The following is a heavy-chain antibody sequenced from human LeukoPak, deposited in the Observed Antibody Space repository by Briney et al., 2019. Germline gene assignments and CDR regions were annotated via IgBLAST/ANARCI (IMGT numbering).Heavy chain of an antibody. V-gene: IGHV3-53*04. J-gene: IGHJ3*02. D-gene: IGHD5-12*01. CDR3: ARERLATRRAFDI. CDR2: IYSGGDT. CDR1: GFTVSSNY. Sequence: PGGSLRLSCAASGFTVSSNYMSWVRQAPGEGLEWVSVIYSGGDTYYADSVRGRFTISRHISKNTLYLQMSSLRPDDTAVYYCARERLATRRAFDIWGQGTMVTVSS.